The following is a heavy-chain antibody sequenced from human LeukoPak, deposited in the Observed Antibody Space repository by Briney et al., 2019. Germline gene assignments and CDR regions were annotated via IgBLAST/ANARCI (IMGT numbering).Heavy chain of an antibody. CDR2: ISWDGGST. D-gene: IGHD2-15*01. V-gene: IGHV3-43*01. CDR3: ARGGVVVAAIDAFDI. CDR1: GFTFDDYT. Sequence: GGSLRLSCAASGFTFDDYTMHWVRQAPGKGLEWVSLISWDGGSTYYADSVKGRFTISRDNSKNSLYLQMNSLRTEDTALYYCARGGVVVAAIDAFDIWGQGTLVTVSS. J-gene: IGHJ3*02.